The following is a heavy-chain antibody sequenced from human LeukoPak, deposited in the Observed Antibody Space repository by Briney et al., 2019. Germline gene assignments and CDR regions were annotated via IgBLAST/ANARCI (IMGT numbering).Heavy chain of an antibody. V-gene: IGHV3-53*01. J-gene: IGHJ4*02. CDR1: GFTVSSNY. CDR2: IYSGGST. D-gene: IGHD5-24*01. CDR3: AGRRDGYDSDDY. Sequence: GGSLRLSCAASGFTVSSNYMSWVRQAPGKGLEWVSVIYSGGSTYYADSVKGRFTISRDNSKNTLYLQMNSLGAEDTAVYYCAGRRDGYDSDDYWGQGTLVTVSS.